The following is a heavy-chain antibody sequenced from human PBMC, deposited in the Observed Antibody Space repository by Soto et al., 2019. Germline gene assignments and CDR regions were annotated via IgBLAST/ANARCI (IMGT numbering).Heavy chain of an antibody. CDR3: ARGTPYGTKTTCSPSYYYGRDV. D-gene: IGHD2-8*01. J-gene: IGHJ6*02. V-gene: IGHV3-7*03. CDR1: GFIFSPYW. CDR2: IKPDGSAT. Sequence: EVQLVESGGGLVRPGGSLRLSCAASGFIFSPYWMRWVRQAPGNGLAWVANIKPDGSATSSVDSVKGRFPISRDNAKNSLDPQRNSLRAEDTAGYYCARGTPYGTKTTCSPSYYYGRDVWGQGTTVTVSS.